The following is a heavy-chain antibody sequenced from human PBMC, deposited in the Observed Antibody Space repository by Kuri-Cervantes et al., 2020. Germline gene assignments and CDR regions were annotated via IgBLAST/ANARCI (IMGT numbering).Heavy chain of an antibody. CDR2: IWYDGSNK. Sequence: GGSLRLSCAASGFTFSSCGMHWVRQAPGKGLEWVAVIWYDGSNKYYADSVKGRFTISRDNSKNTLYLQMNSLRAEDTAVYHCARGSPQLERGYYYYGMDVWGQGTTVTVSS. V-gene: IGHV3-33*01. CDR1: GFTFSSCG. CDR3: ARGSPQLERGYYYYGMDV. J-gene: IGHJ6*02. D-gene: IGHD1-1*01.